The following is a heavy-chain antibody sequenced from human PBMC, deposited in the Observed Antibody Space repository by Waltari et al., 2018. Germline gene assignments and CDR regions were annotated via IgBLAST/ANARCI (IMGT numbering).Heavy chain of an antibody. CDR3: AREGSSGSDAFDI. Sequence: QLQLQESGPGLVKPSETLSLTCTVSGGSISSSSYYWGWIRQPPGKGLEWIGSIYYSGSTYYNPSLKSRVTISVDTSKNQFSLKLSSVTAADTAVYYCAREGSSGSDAFDIWGQGTMVTVSS. J-gene: IGHJ3*02. CDR1: GGSISSSSYY. D-gene: IGHD6-19*01. CDR2: IYYSGST. V-gene: IGHV4-39*07.